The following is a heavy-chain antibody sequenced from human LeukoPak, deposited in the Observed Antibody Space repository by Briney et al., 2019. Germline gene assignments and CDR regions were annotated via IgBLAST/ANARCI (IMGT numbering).Heavy chain of an antibody. V-gene: IGHV1-2*06. CDR1: GYTFTGYY. CDR3: ARTMWFGELLDY. Sequence: ASVKVSCKASGYTFTGYYMHWVRQASGQGLEWMGRINPNSGGTNYAQKFQGRVTMTRDTSISTAYMELSRLRSDDTAVYYCARTMWFGELLDYWGQGTLVTVSS. CDR2: INPNSGGT. D-gene: IGHD3-10*01. J-gene: IGHJ4*02.